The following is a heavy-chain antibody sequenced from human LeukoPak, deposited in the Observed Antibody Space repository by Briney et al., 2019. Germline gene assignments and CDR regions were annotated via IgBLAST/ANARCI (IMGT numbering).Heavy chain of an antibody. J-gene: IGHJ6*03. Sequence: ASVKVSCKASGYTFTGYYMHWVRQAPGQGLEWMGWINPNSGGTNYAQKFQGRVTMTRDTSISTAYMELSRLRSDDTAVYYCARELCSGGSCYQYYYYMDVWGKGTTVTVSS. D-gene: IGHD2-15*01. CDR3: ARELCSGGSCYQYYYYMDV. CDR2: INPNSGGT. CDR1: GYTFTGYY. V-gene: IGHV1-2*02.